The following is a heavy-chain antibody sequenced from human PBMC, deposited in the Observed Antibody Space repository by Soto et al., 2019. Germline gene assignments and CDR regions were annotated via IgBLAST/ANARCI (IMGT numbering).Heavy chain of an antibody. CDR2: ISYDGSNK. D-gene: IGHD4-17*01. CDR1: GFTFSSYA. V-gene: IGHV3-30-3*01. CDR3: ARDRVTTILYYYYGMDV. J-gene: IGHJ6*02. Sequence: QVQLVESGGGVVQPGRSLRLACAASGFTFSSYAMHWVRQAPGKGLEWVAVISYDGSNKYYADSVKGRFTISRDNSKNTLYLQMNSLRAEDTAVYYCARDRVTTILYYYYGMDVCGQGTTVTVSS.